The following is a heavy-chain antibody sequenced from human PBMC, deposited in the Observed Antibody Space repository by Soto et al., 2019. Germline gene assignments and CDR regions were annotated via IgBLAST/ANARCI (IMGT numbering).Heavy chain of an antibody. J-gene: IGHJ4*02. CDR2: ISYDGSNK. Sequence: QVQLVESGGGVVQPGRSLRLSCAASGFTFSSYAMHWVRQAPGKGLEWVAVISYDGSNKYYADSVKGRFTISRDNSKNPLYLQVNSPRAEDTAGYYCARDPCVVVAAPLGYWGQGTLVAVSS. V-gene: IGHV3-30-3*01. D-gene: IGHD2-15*01. CDR1: GFTFSSYA. CDR3: ARDPCVVVAAPLGY.